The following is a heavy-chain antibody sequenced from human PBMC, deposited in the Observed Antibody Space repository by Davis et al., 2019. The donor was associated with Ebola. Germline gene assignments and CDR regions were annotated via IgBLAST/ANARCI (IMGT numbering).Heavy chain of an antibody. D-gene: IGHD1-14*01. CDR3: ARLRPRRDYFDY. CDR1: SGSITSYY. Sequence: PPRSLRLSCTVSSGSITSYYWSWIRQPAGKGLEWIGRIYSSGSTNYNPSLKSRAPISVDTSKTQFSLKLSAVTAADTAVYFCARLRPRRDYFDYWGQGTLVAVSS. V-gene: IGHV4-4*07. J-gene: IGHJ4*02. CDR2: IYSSGST.